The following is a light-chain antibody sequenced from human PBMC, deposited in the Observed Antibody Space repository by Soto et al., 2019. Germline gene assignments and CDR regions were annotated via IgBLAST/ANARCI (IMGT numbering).Light chain of an antibody. CDR2: DVS. J-gene: IGLJ1*01. V-gene: IGLV2-14*01. CDR3: SSYTRSSTYV. CDR1: SSDVGGYNY. Sequence: QSALTQPASVSGSPGQSITISCTGTSSDVGGYNYVSWYQHHPGKAPKLMIYDVSIRPSGVSNRFSGSKSGNTASLTISGLQADDEADYYCSSYTRSSTYVFGSGTKVTVL.